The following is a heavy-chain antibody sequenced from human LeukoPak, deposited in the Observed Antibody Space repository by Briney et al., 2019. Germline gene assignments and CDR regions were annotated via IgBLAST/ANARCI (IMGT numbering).Heavy chain of an antibody. CDR3: AREVVAAAGTVDY. V-gene: IGHV4-59*01. CDR2: IHYSGST. D-gene: IGHD6-13*01. CDR1: GDSISSYY. J-gene: IGHJ4*02. Sequence: SSETLSLTCTVSGDSISSYYWSWIRQPPGKGLEWIGYIHYSGSTNYNPSLKSRVTISVDTSKNQSSLILSSVTTADTAVYYCAREVVAAAGTVDYWGQGTLVTVSS.